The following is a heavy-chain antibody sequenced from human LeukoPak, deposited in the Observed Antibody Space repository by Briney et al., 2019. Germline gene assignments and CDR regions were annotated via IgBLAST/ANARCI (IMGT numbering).Heavy chain of an antibody. CDR3: ARDRSPAAILWFGELLYF. J-gene: IGHJ4*02. CDR1: GYTFTSYG. Sequence: ASVKVSCKASGYTFTSYGISWVRQAPGQGLEWMGWISAYNGNTNYAQKLQGRVTMTTDTSTSTAYMELRSLRSDDTAVYYCARDRSPAAILWFGELLYFWGQGTLVTVSS. V-gene: IGHV1-18*01. CDR2: ISAYNGNT. D-gene: IGHD3-10*01.